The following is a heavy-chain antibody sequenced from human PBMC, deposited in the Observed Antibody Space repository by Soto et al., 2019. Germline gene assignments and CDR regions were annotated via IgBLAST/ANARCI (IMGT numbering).Heavy chain of an antibody. CDR2: IIPILGIA. J-gene: IGHJ3*02. Sequence: ASVKVSCKASGGTFSSYTISWGRQAPGQGFEWMGRIIPILGIANYAQKFQGRVTITADKSTSTAYMELSSLRSEDTAVYYCARSNLTDYRGNSGAFDIWGQGTMVTVSS. D-gene: IGHD4-17*01. CDR3: ARSNLTDYRGNSGAFDI. V-gene: IGHV1-69*02. CDR1: GGTFSSYT.